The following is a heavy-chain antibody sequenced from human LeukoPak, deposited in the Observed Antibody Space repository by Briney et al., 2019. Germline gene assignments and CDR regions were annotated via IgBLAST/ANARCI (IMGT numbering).Heavy chain of an antibody. D-gene: IGHD2-15*01. CDR2: ISWNNGSI. Sequence: PGGSLRLSCAASGFIFDDYAMHWVRQAPGKGLEWVSGISWNNGSIGYADSVKGRFTISRDNAKNSLYLQMNSLRPEDTALYYCAKDISIAATWYLDLWGRGTLVTVSS. CDR3: AKDISIAATWYLDL. J-gene: IGHJ2*01. CDR1: GFIFDDYA. V-gene: IGHV3-9*01.